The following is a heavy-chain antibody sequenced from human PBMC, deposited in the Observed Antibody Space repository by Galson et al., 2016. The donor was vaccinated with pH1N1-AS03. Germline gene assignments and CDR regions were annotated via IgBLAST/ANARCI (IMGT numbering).Heavy chain of an antibody. CDR2: MYSGGST. V-gene: IGHV3-53*01. CDR3: ARARLLPDPLDV. J-gene: IGHJ3*01. D-gene: IGHD3-10*01. CDR1: GFSVGDNY. Sequence: SLRLSCAVSGFSVGDNYITWVRQAPGKGLEWVAVMYSGGSTYYADSVRGRFTISSNTSRDTVFLRMNSLRGDDSALYFCARARLLPDPLDVWGQGTMVTVSS.